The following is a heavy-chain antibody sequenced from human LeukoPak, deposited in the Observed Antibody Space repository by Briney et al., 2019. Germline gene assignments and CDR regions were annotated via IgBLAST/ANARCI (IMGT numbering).Heavy chain of an antibody. J-gene: IGHJ4*02. D-gene: IGHD3-10*01. CDR3: ARDFDDVNSNYYYITEY. Sequence: GRSLSLSRAASVFDLNRDGLHGGPGAPARGLGGGSFIRYDGNKTFDRHFVTGRFTISRDNSKNTLYLQRSSLRAEDTVVYYGARDFDDVNSNYYYITEYWGQGVLVTVSS. CDR2: IRYDGNKT. V-gene: IGHV3-30*02. CDR1: VFDLNRDG.